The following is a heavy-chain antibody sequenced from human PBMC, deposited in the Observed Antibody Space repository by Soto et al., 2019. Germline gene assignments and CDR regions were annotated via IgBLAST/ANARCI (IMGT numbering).Heavy chain of an antibody. D-gene: IGHD2-8*01. Sequence: AAVKVSCKASGYTFTGYYMHWVRQAPGQGLEWMGWINPNSGGTNYAQKFQGRVTMTRDTSISTAYMELSRLRSDDTAVYYCARDPECTNGVCEVLTEEFDPWGQCTLVTVSS. V-gene: IGHV1-2*02. CDR3: ARDPECTNGVCEVLTEEFDP. J-gene: IGHJ5*02. CDR1: GYTFTGYY. CDR2: INPNSGGT.